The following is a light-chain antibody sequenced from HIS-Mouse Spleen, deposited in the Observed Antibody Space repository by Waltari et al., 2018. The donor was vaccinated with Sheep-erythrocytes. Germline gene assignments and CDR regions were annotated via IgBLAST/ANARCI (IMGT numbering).Light chain of an antibody. V-gene: IGKV1-39*01. CDR3: QQSYSTPQFT. Sequence: DIQMTQSPSSLSASVGDRVTITCRARQSISSYLNWDQQKPGKAPKLLIYAASSLQSGVPSRFRGSGSGTDFTLTISSLQPEDFATYYCQQSYSTPQFTFGPGTKVDIK. CDR2: AAS. J-gene: IGKJ3*01. CDR1: QSISSY.